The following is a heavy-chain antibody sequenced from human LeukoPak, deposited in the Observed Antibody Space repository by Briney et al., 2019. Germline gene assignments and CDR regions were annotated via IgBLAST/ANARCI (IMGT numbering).Heavy chain of an antibody. CDR1: GGSISSYY. V-gene: IGHV4-59*01. Sequence: PSETLSLTCAVSGGSISSYYWSWIRQPPGKGLEWIGYIYYSGTTNYNPSPKSRVTLSVDTSKNQFSLKLSSVTTADTAVYYCARDSPVPKIWGQGTMVTVSS. J-gene: IGHJ3*02. CDR2: IYYSGTT. CDR3: ARDSPVPKI.